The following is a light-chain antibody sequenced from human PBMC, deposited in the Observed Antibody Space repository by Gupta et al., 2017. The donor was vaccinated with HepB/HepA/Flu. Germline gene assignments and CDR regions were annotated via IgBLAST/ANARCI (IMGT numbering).Light chain of an antibody. V-gene: IGLV2-23*02. CDR2: EIS. CDR3: CSYESSNSYV. J-gene: IGLJ1*01. Sequence: SALTQPASVSGSPGQSITISCTGTSSDAGGYNVVSWYQQHPGSASKLRMYEISKRPSGVSNRVSASKSGNTESLTISGLQAEDEADYYCCSYESSNSYVFGPGTKVTVL. CDR1: SSDAGGYNV.